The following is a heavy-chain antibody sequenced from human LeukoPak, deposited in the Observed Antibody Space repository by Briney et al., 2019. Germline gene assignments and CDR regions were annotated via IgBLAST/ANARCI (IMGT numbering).Heavy chain of an antibody. J-gene: IGHJ4*02. CDR2: ISSSSSYI. D-gene: IGHD1-26*01. CDR1: GITFSSYS. V-gene: IGHV3-21*01. Sequence: GGSLRLSCAASGITFSSYSMNWVRQAPGKGLEWVSCISSSSSYIYYADSVKGRFTISRDNAKNSLYVQMNGLRAEDTAVYYCARDSLGVGPAFDYWGQGTLVTVSS. CDR3: ARDSLGVGPAFDY.